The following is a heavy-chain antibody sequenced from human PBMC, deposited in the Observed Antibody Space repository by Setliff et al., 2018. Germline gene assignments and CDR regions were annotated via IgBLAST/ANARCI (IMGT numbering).Heavy chain of an antibody. J-gene: IGHJ4*02. CDR1: GGSISSYY. CDR3: ARGGTYRYFDY. D-gene: IGHD1-1*01. CDR2: IYYSGST. Sequence: ASETLSLTCTVSGGSISSYYWSWIRQPPGKGLEWIGYIYYSGSTNYNPSLKSRVTISVDTSKNQFSLKLSSVTAADTAVYYCARGGTYRYFDYWGQGALVTVSS. V-gene: IGHV4-59*01.